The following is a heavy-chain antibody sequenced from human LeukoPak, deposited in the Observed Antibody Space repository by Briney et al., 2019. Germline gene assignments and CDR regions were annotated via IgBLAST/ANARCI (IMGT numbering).Heavy chain of an antibody. J-gene: IGHJ4*02. D-gene: IGHD5-12*01. V-gene: IGHV3-15*01. CDR3: TTVPPWLRLRSVDY. Sequence: RAGGSLRLSCAASGFTFSNAWMSWVRQAPGKGLEWVGRIKSKTDGGTTDYAAPVKGRFTISRDDSKNTLYLQMNSLKTEDTAVYYCTTVPPWLRLRSVDYWGQGTLVTVSS. CDR2: IKSKTDGGTT. CDR1: GFTFSNAW.